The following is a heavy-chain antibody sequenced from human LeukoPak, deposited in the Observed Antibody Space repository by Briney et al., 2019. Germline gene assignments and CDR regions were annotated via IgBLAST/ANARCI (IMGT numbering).Heavy chain of an antibody. CDR3: ARDNGYSYGYGDY. J-gene: IGHJ4*02. V-gene: IGHV3-30*04. CDR1: GFTFSSYA. Sequence: GGSLRLSCAASGFTFSSYAMHWVRQAPGKGLEWVAVISYDGSKKYYADSVKGRFTISRDNSKNTLYLQMNSMRAEDTAVYYCARDNGYSYGYGDYWGQGTLVTVSS. D-gene: IGHD5-18*01. CDR2: ISYDGSKK.